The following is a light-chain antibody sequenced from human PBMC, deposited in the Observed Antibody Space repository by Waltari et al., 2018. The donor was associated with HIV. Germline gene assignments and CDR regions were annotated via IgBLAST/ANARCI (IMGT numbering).Light chain of an antibody. CDR1: ESLFHTTSYHY. J-gene: IGKJ3*01. V-gene: IGKV2-28*01. CDR2: LGD. Sequence: DIVMTQSPVSLPVTPGEPASMSCRSSESLFHTTSYHYVDWYLQKPGQSPQLLIYLGDNPASRASDRFSCSGSSTDFTVTISRVDAEDGGIFYCMQSLQTPFTFSPGTRVDIK. CDR3: MQSLQTPFT.